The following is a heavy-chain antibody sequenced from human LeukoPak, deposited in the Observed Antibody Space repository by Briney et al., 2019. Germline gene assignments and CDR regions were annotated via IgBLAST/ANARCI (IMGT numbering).Heavy chain of an antibody. Sequence: GESLKISCAASGFTFSSYAMSWVRQAPGKGLEWVSAISGSGGSTYYADSVKGRFTISRDNSKNTLYLQMNSLRAEDTAVYYCAKASVVVVVAATPSYWGQGTLVTVSS. D-gene: IGHD2-15*01. CDR3: AKASVVVVVAATPSY. J-gene: IGHJ4*02. V-gene: IGHV3-23*01. CDR1: GFTFSSYA. CDR2: ISGSGGST.